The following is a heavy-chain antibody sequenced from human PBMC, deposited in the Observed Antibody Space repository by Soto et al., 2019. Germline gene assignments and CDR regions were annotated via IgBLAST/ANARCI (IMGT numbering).Heavy chain of an antibody. D-gene: IGHD2-2*01. CDR2: IYHSGST. CDR1: GGSISSSNW. CDR3: ARSQDIVVVPAAILHYYGMDV. Sequence: PSETLSLTCAVSGGSISSSNWCSCVRQPPGKGLEWIGEIYHSGSTNYNPSLKSRVTISVDKSKNQFSLKLSSVTAADTAVYYCARSQDIVVVPAAILHYYGMDVWGQGTTVTVSS. J-gene: IGHJ6*02. V-gene: IGHV4-4*02.